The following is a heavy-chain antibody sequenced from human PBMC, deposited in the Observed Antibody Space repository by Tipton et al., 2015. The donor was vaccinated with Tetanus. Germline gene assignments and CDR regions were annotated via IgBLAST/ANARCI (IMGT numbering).Heavy chain of an antibody. V-gene: IGHV4-4*07. Sequence: TLSLTCTVSGGSISSYYWSWIRQPAGKGLEWIGRIYYIGSTNYNPSLKSRVTISVDTSKNQFSLKLSSVTAADTAVYYCASTVGHSGGYYYYGMDVWGQGTTVTVSS. J-gene: IGHJ6*02. CDR3: ASTVGHSGGYYYYGMDV. CDR2: IYYIGST. D-gene: IGHD3-16*01. CDR1: GGSISSYY.